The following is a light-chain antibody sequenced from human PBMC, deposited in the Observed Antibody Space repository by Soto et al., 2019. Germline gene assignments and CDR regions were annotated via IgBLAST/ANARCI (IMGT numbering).Light chain of an antibody. Sequence: IGLTQSPGTLSLSPGERATLSCRASQSFSATYLAWYQQKPGQAPRLLIYGASSRATGIPDRFSGSGSGTDFTLTISRLEPEDFAVYYCQQYGSSRTFGQGTKVEIK. CDR1: QSFSATY. J-gene: IGKJ1*01. CDR2: GAS. V-gene: IGKV3-20*01. CDR3: QQYGSSRT.